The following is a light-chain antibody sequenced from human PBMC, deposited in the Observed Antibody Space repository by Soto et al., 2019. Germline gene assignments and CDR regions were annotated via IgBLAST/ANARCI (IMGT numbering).Light chain of an antibody. V-gene: IGKV1-39*01. CDR2: AAS. CDR3: QQSHITPYT. J-gene: IGKJ2*01. Sequence: DIQMTQSPSSLSASVGDRVTITCRASQSIRNFLNWYQQKPGKAPKLLIYAASSLQRGVPSRFSGSGSGTDFSLTVSSLQPEDFATYYCQQSHITPYTFGQGTKVDIK. CDR1: QSIRNF.